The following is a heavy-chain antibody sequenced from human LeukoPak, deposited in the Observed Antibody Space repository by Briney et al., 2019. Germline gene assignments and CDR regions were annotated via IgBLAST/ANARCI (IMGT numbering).Heavy chain of an antibody. V-gene: IGHV3-23*01. CDR1: GFTFSAYA. Sequence: GGSLSVFCAASGFTFSAYAMGWVRQAPGKGLEWVSAISGSGGDTYYAEFVKGRFTISRDNSKNTLYLQMNSLRAEDTAVHYCAKGRYCSAGSGYGRHAFDFWGQGTIVTVSS. CDR2: ISGSGGDT. J-gene: IGHJ3*01. D-gene: IGHD2-15*01. CDR3: AKGRYCSAGSGYGRHAFDF.